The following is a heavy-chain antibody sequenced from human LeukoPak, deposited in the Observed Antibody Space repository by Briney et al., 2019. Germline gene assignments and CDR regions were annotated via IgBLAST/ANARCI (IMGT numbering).Heavy chain of an antibody. Sequence: GASVKVSCKASGYTFTSYGISWVRQAPGQGLEWMGWISAYNGNTNYAQKLQGRVTMTTDTSTSTAYMELRSLRSDDTAVYYCARLGTYYDFWSGYYTWFDPWGQGTLVTVSS. CDR1: GYTFTSYG. D-gene: IGHD3-3*01. CDR2: ISAYNGNT. CDR3: ARLGTYYDFWSGYYTWFDP. V-gene: IGHV1-18*01. J-gene: IGHJ5*02.